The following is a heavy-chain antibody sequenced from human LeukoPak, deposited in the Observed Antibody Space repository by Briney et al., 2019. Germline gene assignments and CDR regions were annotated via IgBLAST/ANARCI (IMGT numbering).Heavy chain of an antibody. Sequence: SETLSLTCTVSGGSISSHFWSWIRQPPGKGLEWIGYVYHSGNTYYNTSLKSRVTISVDTSKTQFSLRLSSVTAADTAVYYCARAGYGDYRDAFDIWGQGTMVTVSS. V-gene: IGHV4-59*11. J-gene: IGHJ3*02. CDR3: ARAGYGDYRDAFDI. CDR1: GGSISSHF. CDR2: VYHSGNT. D-gene: IGHD4-17*01.